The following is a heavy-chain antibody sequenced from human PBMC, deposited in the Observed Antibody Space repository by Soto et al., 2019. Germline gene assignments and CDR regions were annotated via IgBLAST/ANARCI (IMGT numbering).Heavy chain of an antibody. CDR1: GFTFSNYW. CDR2: IRSDGSTT. CDR3: ARLGQSGGWTFDP. J-gene: IGHJ5*02. V-gene: IGHV3-74*01. D-gene: IGHD2-15*01. Sequence: EVQLVESGGGLVQPGGSLRLSCAASGFTFSNYWMHWVRQAPGKGLVWVSHIRSDGSTTSYADSVKGRFTISRDNAKKPLHLQTTSLRAEDTAVYYCARLGQSGGWTFDPWGQGSLVTVSS.